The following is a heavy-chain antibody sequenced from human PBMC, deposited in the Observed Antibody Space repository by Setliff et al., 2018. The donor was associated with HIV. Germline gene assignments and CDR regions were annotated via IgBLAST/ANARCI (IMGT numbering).Heavy chain of an antibody. CDR2: ISGSGYTI. CDR3: ARDPDGCSGGSCPRYYYYGMDV. V-gene: IGHV3-11*01. CDR1: GFTFSDYY. Sequence: PGGSLRLSCAVSGFTFSDYYVAWIRQAPGKGLEWIAYISGSGYTIYYTDSVKGRFTISRDNARNSLYLQMNSLRAEDTAVYYCARDPDGCSGGSCPRYYYYGMDVWGQGTTVTVSS. D-gene: IGHD2-15*01. J-gene: IGHJ6*02.